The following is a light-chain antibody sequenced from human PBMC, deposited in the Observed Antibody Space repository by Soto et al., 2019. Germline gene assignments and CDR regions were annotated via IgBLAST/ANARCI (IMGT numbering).Light chain of an antibody. CDR2: GAS. V-gene: IGKV3-15*01. CDR3: QQYYNWPRT. J-gene: IGKJ5*01. Sequence: EIVMTQSPGTLSLSPGDRASLSCRAGQSLGSDLACYQQTPGQAPRLLIFGASASPTGIRARISGSGSGTEFTLTISRLRSEDFAVYFCQQYYNWPRTFGQGRRLEIK. CDR1: QSLGSD.